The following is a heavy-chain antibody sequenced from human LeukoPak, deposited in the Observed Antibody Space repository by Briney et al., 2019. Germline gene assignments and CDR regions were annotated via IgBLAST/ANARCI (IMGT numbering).Heavy chain of an antibody. D-gene: IGHD4-17*01. CDR1: GGSINYY. V-gene: IGHV4-59*01. J-gene: IGHJ3*02. Sequence: SETLSLTCNVSGGSINYYWNWIRQAPGKRLEWLGYIHYNGVTDYNPSLGSRVRMSVDTSKNQFSLKLSSVTAADTAVYYCAAMGPDYGDYAGGDIWGQGTMVTVSS. CDR2: IHYNGVT. CDR3: AAMGPDYGDYAGGDI.